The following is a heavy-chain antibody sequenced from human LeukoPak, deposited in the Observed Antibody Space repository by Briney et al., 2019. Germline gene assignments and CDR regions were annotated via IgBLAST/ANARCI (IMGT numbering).Heavy chain of an antibody. CDR3: ARDDYGDSRAFDI. V-gene: IGHV4-59*01. CDR2: IYYSGST. Sequence: SETLSFTCTVSGGSISSYYWSWIRQPPGKGLEWIGYIYYSGSTNYNPSLKSRVTISVDTSKNQFSLKLSSVAAADTAVYYCARDDYGDSRAFDIWGQGTMVTVSS. CDR1: GGSISSYY. D-gene: IGHD4-17*01. J-gene: IGHJ3*02.